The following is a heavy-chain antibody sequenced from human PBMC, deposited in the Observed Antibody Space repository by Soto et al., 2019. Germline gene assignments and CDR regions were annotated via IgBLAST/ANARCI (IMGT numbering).Heavy chain of an antibody. J-gene: IGHJ3*02. Sequence: SETLSLTCTVSGGSISSYYWSWIRQPPGKGLEWIGYIYYSGSTNYNPSLKSRVTISVDTSKNQFSLKLSSVTAADTAVYYCARLTYYYDSSGSDAFDIWGQGTMVTVS. V-gene: IGHV4-59*08. CDR2: IYYSGST. CDR1: GGSISSYY. CDR3: ARLTYYYDSSGSDAFDI. D-gene: IGHD3-22*01.